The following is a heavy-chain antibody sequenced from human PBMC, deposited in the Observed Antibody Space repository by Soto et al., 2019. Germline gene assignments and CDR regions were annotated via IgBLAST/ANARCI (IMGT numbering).Heavy chain of an antibody. Sequence: PGGSLRLSCAASGFTFSSYSMHWVRQAPGKGLGWVAVISYDGSNKYYADSVKGRITISRDNSKNTLYLQMNSLRADDTVVYYCARDSPGYARHFQHWGQGTLVTVSS. CDR2: ISYDGSNK. CDR3: ARDSPGYARHFQH. D-gene: IGHD5-12*01. V-gene: IGHV3-30-3*01. J-gene: IGHJ1*01. CDR1: GFTFSSYS.